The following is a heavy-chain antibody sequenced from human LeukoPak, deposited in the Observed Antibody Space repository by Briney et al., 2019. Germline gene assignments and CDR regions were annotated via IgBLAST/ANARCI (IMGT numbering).Heavy chain of an antibody. CDR1: GGSISSYY. V-gene: IGHV4-59*01. Sequence: PSETLSLTCTVSGGSISSYYWSWIRQPPGKGLEWIGYIYYSGSTNYNPSLKSRVTISVDTSKNQFSLKLSSVTAADTAVNYCAREWQQLEVFDIWGQGTMVTVSS. CDR3: AREWQQLEVFDI. J-gene: IGHJ3*02. CDR2: IYYSGST. D-gene: IGHD6-13*01.